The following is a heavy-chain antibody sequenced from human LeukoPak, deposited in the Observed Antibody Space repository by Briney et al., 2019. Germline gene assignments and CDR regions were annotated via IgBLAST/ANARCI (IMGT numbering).Heavy chain of an antibody. Sequence: PGRSLRLSCAASGCTFSSYGMHWVRQAPGKGLEWVAVISYDGSNKHYADSVKGRFTISRDNSKNTLYLQMNSLRAEDTAVYYCAKDYYDSSGYYYGMDVWGQGTTVTVSS. CDR1: GCTFSSYG. CDR3: AKDYYDSSGYYYGMDV. D-gene: IGHD3-22*01. J-gene: IGHJ6*02. V-gene: IGHV3-30*18. CDR2: ISYDGSNK.